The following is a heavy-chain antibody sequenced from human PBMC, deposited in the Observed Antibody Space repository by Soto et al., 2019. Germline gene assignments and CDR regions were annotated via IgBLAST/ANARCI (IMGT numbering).Heavy chain of an antibody. Sequence: EVQLVGSGGGLVQPGGSLRLSCVASGFTFRTYWMTWVRQAPGKGLEWVANIKQDGSEKYYVDSVRGRFAISRDNAKGPLSHQTTSLRVEDTAVYCWARAGLYCTYANCRGDAYDVWDQGTMVTVSS. CDR3: ARAGLYCTYANCRGDAYDV. D-gene: IGHD2-8*01. V-gene: IGHV3-7*04. CDR1: GFTFRTYW. J-gene: IGHJ3*01. CDR2: IKQDGSEK.